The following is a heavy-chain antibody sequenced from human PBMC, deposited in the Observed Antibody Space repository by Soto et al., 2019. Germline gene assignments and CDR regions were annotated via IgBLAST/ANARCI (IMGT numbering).Heavy chain of an antibody. D-gene: IGHD2-2*01. CDR1: GGSFSGYY. J-gene: IGHJ6*02. Sequence: SETLSLTCAVYGGSFSGYYWSWIRQPPGKGLEWIGEINHSGSTNYNPSLKSRVTISVDTSKNQFSLKLSSVTAADTAVYYCARGIVVVPAAILSVGGMDVWGQGTTVTVSS. V-gene: IGHV4-34*01. CDR3: ARGIVVVPAAILSVGGMDV. CDR2: INHSGST.